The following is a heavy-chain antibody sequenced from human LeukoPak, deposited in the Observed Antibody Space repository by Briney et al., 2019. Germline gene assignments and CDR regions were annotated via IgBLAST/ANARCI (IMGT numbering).Heavy chain of an antibody. Sequence: PGGSLRLSCAGSGYTFRRYAMSWLRQAPGKGLEWVSGVTGSASSTYYADSVKGRFTISRDNSKNILYLQMNSLRVEDTAVYYCAKGWYNGPNWFDPWGQGTLVTVSS. J-gene: IGHJ5*02. CDR3: AKGWYNGPNWFDP. CDR2: VTGSASST. CDR1: GYTFRRYA. D-gene: IGHD1-14*01. V-gene: IGHV3-23*01.